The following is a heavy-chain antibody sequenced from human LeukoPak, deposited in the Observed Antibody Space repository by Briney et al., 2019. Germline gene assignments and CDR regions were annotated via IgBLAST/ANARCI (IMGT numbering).Heavy chain of an antibody. CDR1: AGTFSSYA. CDR2: IMPIFGTA. Sequence: SVKLSCKSSAGTFSSYAISWVRQAPGQGLEWMGGIMPIFGTANYAQKFQGRVTITADESTSTAYMELSSLRSEDTAVYYCARGSMSMVRGVIVYYGMDVWGQGTTVTVSS. V-gene: IGHV1-69*13. D-gene: IGHD3-10*01. CDR3: ARGSMSMVRGVIVYYGMDV. J-gene: IGHJ6*02.